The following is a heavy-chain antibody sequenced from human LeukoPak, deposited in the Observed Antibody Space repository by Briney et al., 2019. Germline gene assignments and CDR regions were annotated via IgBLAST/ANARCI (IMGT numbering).Heavy chain of an antibody. CDR3: AKGNYGYYFDY. CDR2: ISGSGGNT. CDR1: GFTFSSYA. J-gene: IGHJ4*02. Sequence: PGGSLRHSCAASGFTFSSYAMSWVRQAPGKGLEWVSAISGSGGNTYYADSVKGRFTISRDNSKNTLYLQMNSLRAEDTAIYYCAKGNYGYYFDYWGQGTLVTVSS. D-gene: IGHD4-11*01. V-gene: IGHV3-23*01.